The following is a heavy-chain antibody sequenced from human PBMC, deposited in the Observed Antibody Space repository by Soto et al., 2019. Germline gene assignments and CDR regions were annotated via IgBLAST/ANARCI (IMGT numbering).Heavy chain of an antibody. Sequence: QVQLVQSGAEVKKPGSSVKVSCKASGGSFSRFAISWVRQAPGQGLEWMGGIIPIYDTTNYAQKFQGRVTIIADESTSTASMELSSLRSEDTAVYYCTRGLMLGRSDALNVWGQGTRVTVSS. V-gene: IGHV1-69*01. J-gene: IGHJ3*01. CDR2: IIPIYDTT. CDR3: TRGLMLGRSDALNV. CDR1: GGSFSRFA. D-gene: IGHD3-16*01.